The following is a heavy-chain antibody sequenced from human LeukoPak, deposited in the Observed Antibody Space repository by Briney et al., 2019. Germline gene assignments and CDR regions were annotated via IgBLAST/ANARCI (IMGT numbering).Heavy chain of an antibody. J-gene: IGHJ4*02. Sequence: PGGSLRLSCAASGFTFSSYWMHWVRQAPGKGLVWVSRINTDGSSTSYADSVKGRFTISRDNAKNSLYLQMNSLRAEDMALYYCAKGAARRSGPFDYWGQGTLVTVSS. CDR3: AKGAARRSGPFDY. V-gene: IGHV3-74*01. D-gene: IGHD6-6*01. CDR1: GFTFSSYW. CDR2: INTDGSST.